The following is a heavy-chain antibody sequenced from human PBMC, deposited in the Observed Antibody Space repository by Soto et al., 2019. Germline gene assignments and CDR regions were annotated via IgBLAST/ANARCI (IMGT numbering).Heavy chain of an antibody. V-gene: IGHV3-21*01. Sequence: PGGSLRLSCAASGFTFSSYWMSWVRQAPGKGLEWVSYISSSSSSSYTNYADSMKGRFTISRDNSKNTVYLQMDSLRAEDTAVYYCARWGGSATVPYFDYWGQGTLVTSP. CDR2: ISSSSSSSYT. CDR3: ARWGGSATVPYFDY. J-gene: IGHJ4*02. CDR1: GFTFSSYW. D-gene: IGHD4-4*01.